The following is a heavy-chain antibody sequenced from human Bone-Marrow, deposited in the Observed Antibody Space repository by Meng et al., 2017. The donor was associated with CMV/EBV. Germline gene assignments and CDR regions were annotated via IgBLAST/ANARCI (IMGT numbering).Heavy chain of an antibody. V-gene: IGHV1-18*01. Sequence: ASVKVSCKASGYTFTSYGISWVRQAPGQGLEWMGWISAYNGNTNYAQKLQGRVTMTTDSSTTTAFMELRSLRSDDTAVYYCARDEANWGFCDLWGRGTLVTVSS. CDR2: ISAYNGNT. CDR3: ARDEANWGFCDL. D-gene: IGHD7-27*01. J-gene: IGHJ2*01. CDR1: GYTFTSYG.